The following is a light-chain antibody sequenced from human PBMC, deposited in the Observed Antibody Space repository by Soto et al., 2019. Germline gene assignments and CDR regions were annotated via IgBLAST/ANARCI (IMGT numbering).Light chain of an antibody. CDR3: QSYGSSRT. CDR1: QTVHTN. Sequence: ETVMTQSPATLSVSPGDRVTLSCRASQTVHTNLAWFQQKPGQAPRLLIYGASTRATGIPVRFSGSGSGTEFTLTISSLQSGDFAVYYCQSYGSSRTFGHGTKVDI. V-gene: IGKV3-15*01. J-gene: IGKJ1*01. CDR2: GAS.